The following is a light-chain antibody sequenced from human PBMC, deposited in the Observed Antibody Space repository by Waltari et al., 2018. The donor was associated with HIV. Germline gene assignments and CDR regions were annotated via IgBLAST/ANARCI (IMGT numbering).Light chain of an antibody. CDR3: SSYARNSPWL. CDR2: DVT. J-gene: IGLJ2*01. Sequence: QSVLPQPASVSGAPGPSITISCTGTARDFGDYNYVSWYQQLPGKAPKLVIYDVTQRPSGISHRFSGSRSGTTASLTISGLQAEDEADYYCSSYARNSPWLFGGGTKLTVL. V-gene: IGLV2-14*03. CDR1: ARDFGDYNY.